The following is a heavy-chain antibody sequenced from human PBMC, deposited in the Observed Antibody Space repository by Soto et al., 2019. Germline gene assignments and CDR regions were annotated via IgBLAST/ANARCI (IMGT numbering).Heavy chain of an antibody. CDR3: AKDISRGPTKNYDFWSGPDY. CDR2: INWDGRIT. J-gene: IGHJ4*02. D-gene: IGHD3-3*01. CDR1: GFIFDDFT. V-gene: IGHV3-43*01. Sequence: EVQLVESGGTVIQPGGSLRLSCAASGFIFDDFTMHWVRLLPGKGLQWVSYINWDGRITMYADSVKGRFTISRDNSKYSLYLEMNSLRPEDTALYYCAKDISRGPTKNYDFWSGPDYWGQGTLVTVSS.